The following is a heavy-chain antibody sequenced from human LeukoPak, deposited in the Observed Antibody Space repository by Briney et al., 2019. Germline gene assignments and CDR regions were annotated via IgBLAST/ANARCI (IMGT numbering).Heavy chain of an antibody. Sequence: GASVKVSCKASGYTFTDYYVHLVRQAPGQGLECMGWINPNSGGTNYAQKFQGRVTMTRDTSTSTAYMELSRLTADDTAFYYCARVVAATRIDYWGQGTLVTVSS. CDR1: GYTFTDYY. J-gene: IGHJ4*02. V-gene: IGHV1-2*02. D-gene: IGHD2-15*01. CDR3: ARVVAATRIDY. CDR2: INPNSGGT.